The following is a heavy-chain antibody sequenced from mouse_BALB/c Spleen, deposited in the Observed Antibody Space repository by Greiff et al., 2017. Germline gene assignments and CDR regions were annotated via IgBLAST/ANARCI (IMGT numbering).Heavy chain of an antibody. V-gene: IGHV2-9*02. J-gene: IGHJ2*01. CDR3: ARDRGGGTYFDY. D-gene: IGHD4-1*01. CDR1: GFSLTSYG. Sequence: VQGVESGPGLVAPSQSLSITCTVSGFSLTSYGVHWVRQPPGKGLEWLGVIWAGGSTNYNSALMSRLSISKDNSKSQVFLKMNSLQTDDTAMYYCARDRGGGTYFDYWGQGTTLTVSS. CDR2: IWAGGST.